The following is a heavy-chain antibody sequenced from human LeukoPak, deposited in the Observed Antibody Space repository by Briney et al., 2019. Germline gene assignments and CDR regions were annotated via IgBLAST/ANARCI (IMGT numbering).Heavy chain of an antibody. CDR1: GFTFSRYW. D-gene: IGHD5-24*01. CDR3: ARDADLGATITRVFDI. V-gene: IGHV3-7*01. J-gene: IGHJ3*02. Sequence: PGGSLRLSCVASGFTFSRYWMSWVRQAPGKGLEWVANIKQDGSERYYVDSMKGRFTISRDNAKNSLYLQMNSLRAEDTAVYYFARDADLGATITRVFDIWGQGTLVTVS. CDR2: IKQDGSER.